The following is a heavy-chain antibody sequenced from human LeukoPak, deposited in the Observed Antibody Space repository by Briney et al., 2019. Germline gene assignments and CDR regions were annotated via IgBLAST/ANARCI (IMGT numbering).Heavy chain of an antibody. CDR1: GSSLSELS. CDR3: AAGRPYSLLDY. J-gene: IGHJ4*02. V-gene: IGHV1-24*01. D-gene: IGHD5-18*01. Sequence: ASVKVSRRVSGSSLSELSLYWVRQAPGKGLEWMGGFDVIDSETFYAQKFQGRVTMTEDSSTDTAHMELRSLTSDDTALYYCAAGRPYSLLDYWGQGTLVTVSS. CDR2: FDVIDSET.